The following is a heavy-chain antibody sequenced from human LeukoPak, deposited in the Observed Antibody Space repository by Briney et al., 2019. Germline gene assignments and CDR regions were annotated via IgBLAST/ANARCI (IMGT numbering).Heavy chain of an antibody. CDR2: IYYSGST. CDR3: ARVVGGAYYYDSTGYYFDY. CDR1: GGSISSYY. J-gene: IGHJ4*02. V-gene: IGHV4-59*08. Sequence: SETLSLTCTVSGGSISSYYWSWIRQPPGKGLEWIGYIYYSGSTNYNPSLKSRVTISVDTSKNQFSLKLSSVTAADTAVYYCARVVGGAYYYDSTGYYFDYWGQGTLVTVSS. D-gene: IGHD3-22*01.